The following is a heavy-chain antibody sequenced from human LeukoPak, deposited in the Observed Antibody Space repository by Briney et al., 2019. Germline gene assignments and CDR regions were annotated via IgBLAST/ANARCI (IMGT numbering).Heavy chain of an antibody. J-gene: IGHJ4*02. V-gene: IGHV1-69*04. CDR1: GGTFSSYA. CDR2: IIPILGIA. CDR3: ARAAVTIFGVVIMGLDY. D-gene: IGHD3-3*01. Sequence: SVKLSCKASGGTFSSYAISWVRQAPGQGLEWMGRIIPILGIANYAQKFQGRVTITADKSTSTAYMELSSLRSEDTAVYYCARAAVTIFGVVIMGLDYWGQGTLVTVSS.